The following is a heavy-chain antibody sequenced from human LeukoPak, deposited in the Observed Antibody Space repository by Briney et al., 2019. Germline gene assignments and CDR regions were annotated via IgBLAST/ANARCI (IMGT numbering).Heavy chain of an antibody. CDR2: IYPGDSDT. CDR1: GYSFTSYW. Sequence: GESLKISCKGSGYSFTSYWIGWVRQMPGKGLEWMGIIYPGDSDTRYSPPFQGQVTISADKSISTAYLQWSSLKASDTAMYYCARLDCGGDCYSGFDYWGQGTLVTVSS. D-gene: IGHD2-21*02. CDR3: ARLDCGGDCYSGFDY. J-gene: IGHJ4*02. V-gene: IGHV5-51*01.